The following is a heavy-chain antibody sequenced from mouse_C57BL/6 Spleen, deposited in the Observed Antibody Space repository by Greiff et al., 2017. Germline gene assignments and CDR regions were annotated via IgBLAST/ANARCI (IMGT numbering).Heavy chain of an antibody. V-gene: IGHV1-15*01. CDR1: GYTFTDYE. D-gene: IGHD2-2*01. J-gene: IGHJ3*01. CDR2: IDPATGGT. CDR3: TRSGKFYYGYDEFAY. Sequence: VQLQQSGAELVRPGASVTLSCKASGYTFTDYEMHWVKQTPVHGLEWIGAIDPATGGTDYNQKFKGKAILTADKSSSTAYMELRSLTSEDSAVYYCTRSGKFYYGYDEFAYWGQGTLVTVSA.